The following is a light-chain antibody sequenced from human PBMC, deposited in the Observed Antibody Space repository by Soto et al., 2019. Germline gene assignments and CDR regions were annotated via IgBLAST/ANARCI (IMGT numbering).Light chain of an antibody. J-gene: IGKJ1*01. CDR2: AAS. Sequence: IQLTQSPSSLSASVGDRVTITCRASQGISSYLAWYQQKPGKAPKLLIYAASTLQSGVPSRFSGSGSGTELTLTISSLQPEDFATYYCQQLNSYPRTFGQGTKVEIK. CDR1: QGISSY. CDR3: QQLNSYPRT. V-gene: IGKV1-9*01.